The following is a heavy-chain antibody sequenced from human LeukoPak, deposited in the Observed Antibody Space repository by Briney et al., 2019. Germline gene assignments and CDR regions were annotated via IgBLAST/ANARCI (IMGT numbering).Heavy chain of an antibody. CDR3: ARATPFNYYYMDV. V-gene: IGHV3-74*01. D-gene: IGHD5-12*01. J-gene: IGHJ6*03. Sequence: GGSLRLSCPASGFTFSFYWMHWVRQVPGKGLVWVSHMNSDGSSTTYADSEKGRFTISRDNAKNTLYLQMNSLRVDDSAVYYCARATPFNYYYMDVWGKGTTVTVSS. CDR1: GFTFSFYW. CDR2: MNSDGSST.